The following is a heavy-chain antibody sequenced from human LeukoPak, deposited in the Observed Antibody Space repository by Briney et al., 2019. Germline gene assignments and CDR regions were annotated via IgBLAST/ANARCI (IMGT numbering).Heavy chain of an antibody. J-gene: IGHJ4*02. CDR1: GFTLSSYW. CDR3: TRDSQGSGIYSVDY. V-gene: IGHV3-7*05. D-gene: IGHD3-10*01. CDR2: IKHDGSEK. Sequence: GGSLRLSCAASGFTLSSYWMSWVRQAPGKGLEWVANIKHDGSEKYYVDSVKGRFTISRDNAKNSLFLQMNSLRAGDTAVYWCTRDSQGSGIYSVDYWGQGTLVTVSS.